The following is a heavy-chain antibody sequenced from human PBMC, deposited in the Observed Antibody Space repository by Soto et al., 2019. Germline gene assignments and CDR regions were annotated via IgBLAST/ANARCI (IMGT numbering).Heavy chain of an antibody. Sequence: GGSLRLSCAASGFTFSSYSMNWVRQAPGKGLEWVSYISSSSSTIYYADSVKGRFTISRDNAKNSLYLQMNSLRDEDTAVYSCARDGYCGGDCYPTFQHWGQGTLVTVSS. CDR3: ARDGYCGGDCYPTFQH. CDR1: GFTFSSYS. J-gene: IGHJ1*01. V-gene: IGHV3-48*02. CDR2: ISSSSSTI. D-gene: IGHD2-21*02.